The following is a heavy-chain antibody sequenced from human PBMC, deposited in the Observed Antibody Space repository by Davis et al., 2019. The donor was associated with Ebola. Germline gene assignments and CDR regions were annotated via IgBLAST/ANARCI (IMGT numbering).Heavy chain of an antibody. CDR2: INHSGST. Sequence: SETLSLTCAVYGGSFSGYYWSWIRQPPGKGLEWIGEINHSGSTNYNPSPKSRVTISVDTSKNQFSLKLSSVTAADTAVYYCARGRYYYGSGSYYTAHYYGMDVWGQGTTVTVSS. V-gene: IGHV4-34*01. D-gene: IGHD3-10*01. J-gene: IGHJ6*02. CDR1: GGSFSGYY. CDR3: ARGRYYYGSGSYYTAHYYGMDV.